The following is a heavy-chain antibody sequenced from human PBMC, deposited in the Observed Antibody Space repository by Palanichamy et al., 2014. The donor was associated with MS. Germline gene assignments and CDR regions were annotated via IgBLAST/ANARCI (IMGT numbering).Heavy chain of an antibody. CDR2: ISAYNSNT. CDR3: ARVSTYYFDS. V-gene: IGHV1-18*01. Sequence: QVQLVQSGAEVKKPGASLKVSCKASGYTFTGHGITWVRQAPGQGLEWMGWISAYNSNTNYAQKLRGRVTLTIDTSTSTAYMELRSLRSDDTAVYYCARVSTYYFDSWGQGTLVTVSS. CDR1: GYTFTGHG. J-gene: IGHJ4*02.